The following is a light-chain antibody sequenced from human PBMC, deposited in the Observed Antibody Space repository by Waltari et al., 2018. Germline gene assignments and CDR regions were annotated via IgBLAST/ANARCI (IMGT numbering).Light chain of an antibody. V-gene: IGKV3-15*01. CDR2: AAS. J-gene: IGKJ2*01. CDR1: QDVSSN. Sequence: EIVVTPSPATLSVSPRERATLSCRASQDVSSNLAWYQQKAGQAPRLLIYAASTRATGIPARFSGSGSGTEFTLTISDIQSEDFAVYYCQQYNNWPPVYTFGQGTKLEIK. CDR3: QQYNNWPPVYT.